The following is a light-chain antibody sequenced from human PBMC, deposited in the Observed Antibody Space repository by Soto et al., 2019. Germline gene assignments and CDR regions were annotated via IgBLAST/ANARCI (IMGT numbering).Light chain of an antibody. CDR3: QYYNNWPAT. V-gene: IGKV3-15*01. CDR2: AAS. Sequence: VMTQAPVTLSVSPGERATLSCRASESVGSNLAWYQQKPGQPPRLLIYAASMRETGVPPRFSGSGSGTEFTLTISSLQSEDFAIYYCQYYNNWPATFGGGTKVDIK. CDR1: ESVGSN. J-gene: IGKJ4*01.